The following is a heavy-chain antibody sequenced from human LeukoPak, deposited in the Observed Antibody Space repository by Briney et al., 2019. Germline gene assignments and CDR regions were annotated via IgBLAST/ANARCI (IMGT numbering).Heavy chain of an antibody. Sequence: ASVTVSCKASVYTFTGYYMHWVRQAPGQGLEWMGRLNPNRGGTNHAQKFQGRVTMTRDTSISTAYMDLSRMRSDDTAVYYCAREATGGSGYTFDCGGQGSLVTVSS. CDR2: LNPNRGGT. V-gene: IGHV1-2*06. D-gene: IGHD3-22*01. CDR3: AREATGGSGYTFDC. J-gene: IGHJ4*02. CDR1: VYTFTGYY.